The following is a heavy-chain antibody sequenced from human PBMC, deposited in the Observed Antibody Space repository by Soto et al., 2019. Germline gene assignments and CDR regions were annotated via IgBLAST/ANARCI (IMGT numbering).Heavy chain of an antibody. CDR2: IYYSGST. D-gene: IGHD3-3*01. J-gene: IGHJ4*02. CDR1: GGSISSGGYY. Sequence: PSETLSLTCTVSGGSISSGGYYWSWIRQHPGKGLEWIGYIYYSGSTYYNPSLKSRVTISVDTSKNQFSLKLSSVTAADTAVYYCARALTDYDFWSGYPPQFDYWGQGTLVTVSS. CDR3: ARALTDYDFWSGYPPQFDY. V-gene: IGHV4-31*03.